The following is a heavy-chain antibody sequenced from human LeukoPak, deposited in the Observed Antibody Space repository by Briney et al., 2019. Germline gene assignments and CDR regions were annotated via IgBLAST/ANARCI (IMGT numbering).Heavy chain of an antibody. D-gene: IGHD4-17*01. V-gene: IGHV3-48*01. Sequence: PGGSLRLSCAASGFTFSSYSMNWVRQAPGKGLEWVSYISSSSSTIYYADSVKGRFTISRDNAKNSLYLQMNSLRAEDTAVYYCASFYGGDPLIDYGMDVWGQGTTVTVSS. CDR3: ASFYGGDPLIDYGMDV. J-gene: IGHJ6*02. CDR2: ISSSSSTI. CDR1: GFTFSSYS.